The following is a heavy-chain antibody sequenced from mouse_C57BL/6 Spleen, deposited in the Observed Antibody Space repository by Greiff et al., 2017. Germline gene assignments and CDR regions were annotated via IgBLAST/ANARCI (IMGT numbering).Heavy chain of an antibody. CDR1: GFSFTDYY. J-gene: IGHJ2*01. CDR2: IRNKANGYTT. V-gene: IGHV7-3*01. CDR3: ERYRSSSYDFDY. Sequence: EVQLVESGGGLVQPGGSLSLSCAASGFSFTDYYMSWVRRPPGKALEWLGFIRNKANGYTTEYSSSVKGRFTISRDKSQSILYLQMNALRAEDSATYYCERYRSSSYDFDYWGQGTPLTVSS. D-gene: IGHD1-1*01.